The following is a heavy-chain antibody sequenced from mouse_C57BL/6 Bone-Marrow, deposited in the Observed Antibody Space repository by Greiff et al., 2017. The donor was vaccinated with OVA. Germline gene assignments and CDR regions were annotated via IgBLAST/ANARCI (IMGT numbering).Heavy chain of an antibody. Sequence: QVQLQQSGAELVRPGTSVKMSCKASGYTFTNYWIGWAKQRPGHGLEWIGDIYPGGGYTNYNEKFKGKATLTADKSSSTAYMQFSSLTSEDSAIYYCGRGSGYVDYYAMDYWGQGTSVTVSS. CDR3: GRGSGYVDYYAMDY. D-gene: IGHD3-2*02. V-gene: IGHV1-63*01. J-gene: IGHJ4*01. CDR1: GYTFTNYW. CDR2: IYPGGGYT.